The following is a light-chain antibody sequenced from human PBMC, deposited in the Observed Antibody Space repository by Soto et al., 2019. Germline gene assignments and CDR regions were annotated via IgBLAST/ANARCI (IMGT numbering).Light chain of an antibody. CDR3: QKYNSGTFT. Sequence: DIQLTQSPSFLSASVGDRVTITCRASQGISSYLAWYQQKPGKVPKLLIYAASTLQSGVPSRFSGSGSGTDFTITISSLQPEDVATYYCQKYNSGTFTFGPGTKVDIK. V-gene: IGKV1-27*01. CDR1: QGISSY. J-gene: IGKJ3*01. CDR2: AAS.